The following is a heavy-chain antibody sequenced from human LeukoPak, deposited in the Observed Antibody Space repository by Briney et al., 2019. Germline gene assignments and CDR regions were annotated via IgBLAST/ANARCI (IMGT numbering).Heavy chain of an antibody. CDR2: IYSGGST. V-gene: IGHV3-53*01. CDR1: VFTVISNY. Sequence: PGGSLRLSCAASVFTVISNYMRWVRQAPGKGLEWVSVIYSGGSTYYADSVKGRFTISRDNSKNTLSLQINSLRAEDTAVYYCARAALSFGRLYYYMDVWGKGTTVTVSS. CDR3: ARAALSFGRLYYYMDV. D-gene: IGHD3-3*01. J-gene: IGHJ6*03.